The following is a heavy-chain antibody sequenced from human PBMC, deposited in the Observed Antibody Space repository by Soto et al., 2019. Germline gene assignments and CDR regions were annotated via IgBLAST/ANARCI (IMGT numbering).Heavy chain of an antibody. CDR2: ISTYNSRT. CDR3: ARARYCASPSCYTHYYYGMDT. Sequence: QDQLVQSGAEVKKPGASVKISCEASGYTFTSHGISWVLQAPGQGLEWLGWISTYNSRTHYAQKVQGRVTMTTDTSTSTAYLDLRSLTFDDTAVYYCARARYCASPSCYTHYYYGMDTWGQGTTVTVSS. D-gene: IGHD2-2*02. V-gene: IGHV1-18*04. CDR1: GYTFTSHG. J-gene: IGHJ6*02.